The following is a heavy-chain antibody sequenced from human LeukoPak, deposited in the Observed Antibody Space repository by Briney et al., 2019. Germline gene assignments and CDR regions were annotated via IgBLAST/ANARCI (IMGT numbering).Heavy chain of an antibody. CDR1: GFTFSSYG. D-gene: IGHD5/OR15-5a*01. CDR2: IWYDGSNK. J-gene: IGHJ3*02. Sequence: PGGSLRLSCAASGFTFSSYGMHWVRQAPGKGLEWAAVIWYDGSNKYYADSVKGRFTISRDNSKNTLYLQMNSLRAEDTAVCYCARRVSDAFDIWGQGTMVTVSS. V-gene: IGHV3-33*01. CDR3: ARRVSDAFDI.